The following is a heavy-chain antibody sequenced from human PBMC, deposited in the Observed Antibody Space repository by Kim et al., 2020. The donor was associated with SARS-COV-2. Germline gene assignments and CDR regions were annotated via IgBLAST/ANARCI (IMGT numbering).Heavy chain of an antibody. Sequence: GGSLRLSCAASGLPFSSYAMSWVRQAPGKGLEWVSAISGSGGSTYYADSVKGRFTISRDNSKNTLYRQMNSLRAEDTAVYYCASIGPYYYDSSGYNDAFDIWGQGTMVTVSS. CDR3: ASIGPYYYDSSGYNDAFDI. D-gene: IGHD3-22*01. CDR2: ISGSGGST. V-gene: IGHV3-23*01. CDR1: GLPFSSYA. J-gene: IGHJ3*02.